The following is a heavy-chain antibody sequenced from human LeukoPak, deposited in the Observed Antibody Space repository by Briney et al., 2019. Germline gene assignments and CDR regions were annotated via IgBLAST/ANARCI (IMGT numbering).Heavy chain of an antibody. CDR1: GFTFSSYS. J-gene: IGHJ3*02. Sequence: GESLRLSCAASGFTFSSYSMNWVRQAPGKALEWVSFISGSSTTIYYADSVKGRFTISRDNAKNSLYLQMNSLRDEDTAVYYCARVPFAFDIWGQGIMVTVSS. V-gene: IGHV3-48*02. CDR2: ISGSSTTI. CDR3: ARVPFAFDI.